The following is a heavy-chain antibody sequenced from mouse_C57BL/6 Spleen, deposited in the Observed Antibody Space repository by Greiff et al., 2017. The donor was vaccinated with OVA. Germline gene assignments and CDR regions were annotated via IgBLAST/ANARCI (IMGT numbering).Heavy chain of an antibody. CDR2: IYPRSGNT. CDR1: GYTFTSYG. CDR3: ASLTGFAY. V-gene: IGHV1-81*01. D-gene: IGHD4-1*01. J-gene: IGHJ3*01. Sequence: VQRVESGAELARPGASVKLSCKASGYTFTSYGISWVKQRTGQGLEWIGEIYPRSGNTYYNEKFKGKATLTADKSSSTAYMELRSLTSEDSAVYFCASLTGFAYWGQGTLVTVSA.